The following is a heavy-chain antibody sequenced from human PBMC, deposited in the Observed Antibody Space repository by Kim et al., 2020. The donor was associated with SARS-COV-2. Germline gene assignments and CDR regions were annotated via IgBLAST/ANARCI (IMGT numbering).Heavy chain of an antibody. J-gene: IGHJ4*02. D-gene: IGHD3-10*01. Sequence: DSVKGRFNISRDDSENTLYLQMNSLRAEDTAVYYCAKSTMVRGVITPTAYWAKGTLVTVSS. V-gene: IGHV3-30*02. CDR3: AKSTMVRGVITPTAY.